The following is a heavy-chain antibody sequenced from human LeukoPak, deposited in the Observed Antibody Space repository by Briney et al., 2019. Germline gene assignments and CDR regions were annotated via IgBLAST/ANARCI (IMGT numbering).Heavy chain of an antibody. V-gene: IGHV3-64D*06. CDR2: ISSNGGST. Sequence: PGGSLRLSCSASGFTFSSYAMHWVRQAPGKGLEYVSAISSNGGSTYYADSVKGRFTISRDNSKNTLYLQMSSLRAEDTAVYYCVKLVTATNDALDIWGQGTMVTVSS. D-gene: IGHD2-21*02. J-gene: IGHJ3*02. CDR3: VKLVTATNDALDI. CDR1: GFTFSSYA.